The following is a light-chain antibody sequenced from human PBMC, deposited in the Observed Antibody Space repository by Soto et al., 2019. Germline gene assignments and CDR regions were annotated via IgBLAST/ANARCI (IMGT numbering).Light chain of an antibody. J-gene: IGKJ1*01. CDR2: LAS. CDR1: QGISNS. V-gene: IGKV1-9*01. CDR3: QHYNSYSEA. Sequence: QLTQSPSSLSACVGDRVTITCRASQGISNSLAWYQQKPGKAPKLLMYLASTLQSGVPSRFSGSGSGTEFTLTISSLQPDDFTTYYCQHYNSYSEAFGQGTKVDI.